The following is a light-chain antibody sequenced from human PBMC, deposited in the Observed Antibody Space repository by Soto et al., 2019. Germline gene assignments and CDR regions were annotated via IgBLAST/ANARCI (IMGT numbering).Light chain of an antibody. CDR1: RSVSSNY. J-gene: IGKJ1*01. V-gene: IGKV3-20*01. CDR2: CAP. CDR3: QQYGSSRWT. Sequence: EIVVTQSPGTLSWSPGERATLSCRASRSVSSNYLDWYQQIPGQAPRLLIYCAPSRATGIPDRFSGSGSGTDFTLAISRLEPEDFTVYYCQQYGSSRWTFGQGTKVDIK.